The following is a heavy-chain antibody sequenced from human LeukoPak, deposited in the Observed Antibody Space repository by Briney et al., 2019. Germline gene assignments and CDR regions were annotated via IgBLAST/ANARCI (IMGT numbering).Heavy chain of an antibody. D-gene: IGHD6-13*01. CDR3: ARGAPTAAGLGRGY. CDR1: GYNFTIYY. Sequence: ASVKVSCKASGYNFTIYYINWVRQAPGQGLEWMGMINPSGGSTSYAQKFQGRVTVTRDTSTSTVYMELSSLRSEDTAVYYCARGAPTAAGLGRGYWGQGTLVTVSS. V-gene: IGHV1-46*01. CDR2: INPSGGST. J-gene: IGHJ4*02.